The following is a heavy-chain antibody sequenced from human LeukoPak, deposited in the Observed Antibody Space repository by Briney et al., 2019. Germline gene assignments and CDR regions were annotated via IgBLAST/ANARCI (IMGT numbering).Heavy chain of an antibody. Sequence: SVKVSCKASGGTFSSYAISWVRQAPGQGLEWMGGIIPIFGTANYAQKFQGRVTITADESTSTAYMELSSLRSEDTAVYYCARDRGDSSGYYYDAFDIWSQGTMVTVSS. V-gene: IGHV1-69*13. CDR2: IIPIFGTA. CDR3: ARDRGDSSGYYYDAFDI. J-gene: IGHJ3*02. D-gene: IGHD3-22*01. CDR1: GGTFSSYA.